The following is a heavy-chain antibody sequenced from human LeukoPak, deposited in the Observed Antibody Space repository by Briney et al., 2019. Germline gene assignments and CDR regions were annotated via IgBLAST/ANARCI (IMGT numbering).Heavy chain of an antibody. CDR1: GFTFSSYG. J-gene: IGHJ4*02. V-gene: IGHV4-34*01. Sequence: PGGSLRLSCAASGFTFSSYGMSWIRQPPGKGLEWIGEINHSGSTNYNPSLKSRVTISVDTSKNQFSLKLSSVTAADTAVYYCTRLLVAGTGGDYWGQGTLVTVSS. CDR2: INHSGST. CDR3: TRLLVAGTGGDY. D-gene: IGHD6-19*01.